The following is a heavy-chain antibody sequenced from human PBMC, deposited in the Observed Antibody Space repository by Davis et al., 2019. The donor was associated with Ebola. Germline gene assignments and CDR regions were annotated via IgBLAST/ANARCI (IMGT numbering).Heavy chain of an antibody. V-gene: IGHV3-30-3*01. CDR3: ASLHYYDSSGYYFSAFDI. D-gene: IGHD3-22*01. CDR2: ISYDGSNK. J-gene: IGHJ3*02. Sequence: PGGSLRLSCAASGFTFSSYAMHWVRQAPGKGLEWVAVISYDGSNKYYADSVKGRFTISRDNSKNTLYLQMNSLRAEDTAVYYCASLHYYDSSGYYFSAFDIWGQGTMVTVSS. CDR1: GFTFSSYA.